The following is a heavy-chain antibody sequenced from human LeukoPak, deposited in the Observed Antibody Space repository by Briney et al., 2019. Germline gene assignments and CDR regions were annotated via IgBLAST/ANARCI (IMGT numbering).Heavy chain of an antibody. Sequence: SETLSLTCAVYGGSFSGYYWSWIRQPPGKGLEWIGEINHSGSTNYNPSLKSRVTISVDTSKNQFSLKLSSVTAADTAVYYCARTMVRGVIVRTSWFDPWGQGTLVTVSS. CDR2: INHSGST. V-gene: IGHV4-34*01. CDR3: ARTMVRGVIVRTSWFDP. CDR1: GGSFSGYY. D-gene: IGHD3-10*01. J-gene: IGHJ5*02.